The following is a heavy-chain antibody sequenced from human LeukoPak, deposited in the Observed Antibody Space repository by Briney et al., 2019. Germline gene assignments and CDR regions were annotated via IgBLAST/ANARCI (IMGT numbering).Heavy chain of an antibody. CDR3: ARHAMYYGSGSYLFDY. D-gene: IGHD3-10*01. CDR1: GWSISGSSYY. J-gene: IGHJ4*02. CDR2: IYYRGST. Sequence: PSETLSLTCTFCGWSISGSSYYWGWIRQPPGKGLEWIGSIYYRGSTYYNPSLESRVTISVDPYKNQFSLKMSSVTAAETAVYYCARHAMYYGSGSYLFDYWGQGTLVTVSS. V-gene: IGHV4-39*01.